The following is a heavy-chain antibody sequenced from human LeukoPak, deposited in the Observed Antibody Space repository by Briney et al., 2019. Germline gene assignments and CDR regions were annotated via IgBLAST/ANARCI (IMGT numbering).Heavy chain of an antibody. CDR2: IYYSGST. J-gene: IGHJ4*02. CDR3: AGGWQQLPYYFDY. V-gene: IGHV4-59*01. CDR1: GGSISSYY. D-gene: IGHD6-13*01. Sequence: SETLSLTCTVSGGSISSYYWSWIRQPPGKGLEWSGYIYYSGSTNYNPSLKSRVTISVDTSKNQFSLKLSSVTAADTAVYYCAGGWQQLPYYFDYWGQGTLVTVSS.